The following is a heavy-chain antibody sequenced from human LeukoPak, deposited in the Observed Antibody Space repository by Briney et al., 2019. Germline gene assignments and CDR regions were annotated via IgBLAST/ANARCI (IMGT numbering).Heavy chain of an antibody. J-gene: IGHJ5*02. V-gene: IGHV5-51*01. D-gene: IGHD3-3*01. Sequence: GESLKISCKGSGYSFTSYWIGWVRQMPGKGLEWMGITYPGDSDTRYSPSFQGQVTISADKSISTAYLQWSSLKASDTAMYYCARLAPIFYDFWSGYTNWFDPWGQGTLVTVSS. CDR3: ARLAPIFYDFWSGYTNWFDP. CDR2: TYPGDSDT. CDR1: GYSFTSYW.